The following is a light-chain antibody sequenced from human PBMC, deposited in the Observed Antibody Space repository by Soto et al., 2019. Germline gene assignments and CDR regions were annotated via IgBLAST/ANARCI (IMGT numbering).Light chain of an antibody. CDR1: QSMSSNF. CDR3: QQYGGSPYT. J-gene: IGKJ2*01. Sequence: VITQSPATLSVSPWERATLSCRASQSMSSNFLAWYQQRRGQAPRLLIYGASSRATGIPDRFSGRGSGTDFTLTISRLEPEDFAVYYCQQYGGSPYTFGLGTKVDI. CDR2: GAS. V-gene: IGKV3-20*01.